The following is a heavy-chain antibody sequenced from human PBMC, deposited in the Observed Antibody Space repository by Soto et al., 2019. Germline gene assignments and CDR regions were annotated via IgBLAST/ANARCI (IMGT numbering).Heavy chain of an antibody. D-gene: IGHD3-10*01. CDR1: GYTFTSYY. CDR2: INPSGGST. Sequence: ASVKVSCKASGYTFTSYYMHWVRQAPGQGLEWKGIINPSGGSTSYAQKFQGRVTMTSDTSTITVYMELSSLRSEDTAVYYCARDNYYGSGTANWFDPWGQGTLVTVSS. J-gene: IGHJ5*02. CDR3: ARDNYYGSGTANWFDP. V-gene: IGHV1-46*01.